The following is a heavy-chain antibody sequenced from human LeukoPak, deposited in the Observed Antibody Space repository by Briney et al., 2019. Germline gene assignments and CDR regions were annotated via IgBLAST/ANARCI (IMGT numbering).Heavy chain of an antibody. CDR1: GFTFDDYA. V-gene: IGHV3-9*01. J-gene: IGHJ6*02. D-gene: IGHD2-15*01. Sequence: GGSLRLSCAASGFTFDDYAMPWVRQAPGKGLEWVSGISWNSGSIGYADSVKGRFTISRDNAKNSLYLQMNSLRAEDTALYYCAKGPNCSGGSCYSDYYYGMDVWGQGTTVTVSS. CDR3: AKGPNCSGGSCYSDYYYGMDV. CDR2: ISWNSGSI.